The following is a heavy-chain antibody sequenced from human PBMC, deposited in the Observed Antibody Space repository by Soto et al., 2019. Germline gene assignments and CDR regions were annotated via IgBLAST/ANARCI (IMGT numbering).Heavy chain of an antibody. CDR1: GGTFSSYA. CDR3: AREFQDGYYYYYGMDV. D-gene: IGHD2-15*01. V-gene: IGHV1-69*12. CDR2: IIPIFGTA. Sequence: QVQLVQSGAEVKKPGSSVKVSCKASGGTFSSYAISWVRQAPGQGLEWMGGIIPIFGTANYAQKFQGRVTITADESTSTAYMELSSLRSEDTAVYYCAREFQDGYYYYYGMDVWGQGTTVTVSS. J-gene: IGHJ6*02.